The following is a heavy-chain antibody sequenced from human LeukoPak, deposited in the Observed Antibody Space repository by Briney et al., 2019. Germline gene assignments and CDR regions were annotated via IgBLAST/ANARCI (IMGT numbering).Heavy chain of an antibody. D-gene: IGHD4-17*01. V-gene: IGHV4-34*01. CDR3: AGIYGDYSDFDY. CDR1: GVSFSDYY. CDR2: FTRIGII. J-gene: IGHJ4*02. Sequence: SETLSLTCAVSGVSFSDYYWSWIRQPPGKGLEWIGEFTRIGIINYNPSLKSRITISADTSKNQFSLKLSSVTAADTAIYYCAGIYGDYSDFDYWGQGTLVTVSS.